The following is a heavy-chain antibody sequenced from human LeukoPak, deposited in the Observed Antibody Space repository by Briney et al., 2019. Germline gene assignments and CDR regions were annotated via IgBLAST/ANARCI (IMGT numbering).Heavy chain of an antibody. CDR2: IIPIFGTA. CDR3: ASGVYGPKSGSYYYYYMDV. D-gene: IGHD3-10*01. V-gene: IGHV1-69*05. CDR1: GGTFSSYA. Sequence: ASVKVSCKASGGTFSSYAISWVRQAPGQGLEWMGGIIPIFGTANYAQKFQGRVTVTTDESTSTAYMELSSLRSEDTAVYYCASGVYGPKSGSYYYYYMDVWGKGTTVTVSS. J-gene: IGHJ6*03.